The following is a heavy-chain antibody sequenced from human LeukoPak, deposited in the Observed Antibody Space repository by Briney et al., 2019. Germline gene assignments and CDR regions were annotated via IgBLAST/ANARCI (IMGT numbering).Heavy chain of an antibody. V-gene: IGHV5-51*01. J-gene: IGHJ6*03. Sequence: PGESLKISCKGSGYSFTSYWIGWVRQMPGKGLEWMGIIYPGDSDTRYSPSFQGQVTISADKSISTAYLQWSSLKASDTAMYYCARQNDFWSGYYTGYYMDVWGKGTTVTVSS. CDR3: ARQNDFWSGYYTGYYMDV. CDR1: GYSFTSYW. CDR2: IYPGDSDT. D-gene: IGHD3-3*01.